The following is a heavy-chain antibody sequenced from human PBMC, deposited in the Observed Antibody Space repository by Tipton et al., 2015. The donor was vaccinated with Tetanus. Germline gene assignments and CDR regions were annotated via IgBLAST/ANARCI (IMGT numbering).Heavy chain of an antibody. J-gene: IGHJ1*01. Sequence: SLRLSCAASGFTFSSYGMHWVRQAPGKGLEWVADIKQDGSKEYYVDSVRGRFTISRDNARSSLFLQMNGLRVEDTAVYYCSAATGAHWGQGTLVTVSS. D-gene: IGHD1-14*01. CDR3: SAATGAH. CDR1: GFTFSSYG. CDR2: IKQDGSKE. V-gene: IGHV3-7*03.